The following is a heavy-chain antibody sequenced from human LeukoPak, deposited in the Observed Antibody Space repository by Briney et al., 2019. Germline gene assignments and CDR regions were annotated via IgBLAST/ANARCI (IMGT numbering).Heavy chain of an antibody. D-gene: IGHD6-19*01. CDR3: ARDVSKGGAVAGTAWFDP. J-gene: IGHJ5*02. Sequence: ASVKVSCKASGYTFTGYYMHWVRQAPGQGLEWMGWINPNSGGTNYAQKFQGRVTMTRDTSISTAYMELSRLRSDDTAVYYCARDVSKGGAVAGTAWFDPWGQGTLVTVSS. CDR2: INPNSGGT. V-gene: IGHV1-2*02. CDR1: GYTFTGYY.